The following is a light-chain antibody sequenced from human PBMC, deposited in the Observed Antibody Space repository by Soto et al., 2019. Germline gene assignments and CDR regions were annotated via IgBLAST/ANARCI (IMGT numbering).Light chain of an antibody. CDR1: QSISSY. J-gene: IGKJ5*01. CDR3: QHADSFPLIT. CDR2: AAS. Sequence: DIQMTQSASSLSASLGDRVTITWGASQSISSYLNWYQQKPGKAPKLLVYAASSLQSGVPSRFSGSGSATDFTLTISSLQPEAFATYYCQHADSFPLITFGQGTRLEI. V-gene: IGKV1-39*01.